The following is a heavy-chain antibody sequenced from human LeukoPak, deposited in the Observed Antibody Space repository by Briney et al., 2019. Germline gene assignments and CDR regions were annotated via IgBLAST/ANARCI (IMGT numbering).Heavy chain of an antibody. J-gene: IGHJ4*02. V-gene: IGHV3-7*01. Sequence: GGSLRLSCAASGFTFGSYWMSWVRQAPGKGLEWVANIKQDGSEKYYVDSVKGRFTISRDNAKNSLYLQMNSLRAEDTAVYYCAREDQHFDYWGQGTLVNVSS. CDR2: IKQDGSEK. CDR1: GFTFGSYW. CDR3: AREDQHFDY.